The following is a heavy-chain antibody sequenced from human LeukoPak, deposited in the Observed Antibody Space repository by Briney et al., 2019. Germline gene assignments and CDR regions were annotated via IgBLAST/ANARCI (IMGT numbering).Heavy chain of an antibody. CDR2: IKPDGSEK. V-gene: IGHV3-7*01. Sequence: GGSLRLSCAASGFTFSSYWMTWVRQAPGKGLEWVANIKPDGSEKYYVDSVKGRFTISRDNPRNSLYLQMNSLSAEDTAVYYCATAYYYATADWGQGTLVTVSS. CDR3: ATAYYYATAD. D-gene: IGHD3-10*01. J-gene: IGHJ4*02. CDR1: GFTFSSYW.